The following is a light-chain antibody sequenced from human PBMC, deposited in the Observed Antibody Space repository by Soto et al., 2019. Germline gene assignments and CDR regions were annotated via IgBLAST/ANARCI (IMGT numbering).Light chain of an antibody. Sequence: ESMLTQSPGTLSLSPGERATLSCRASQSVSTRYLAWYQQKPGQAPRLLIDGASIRAAGIPDRFSGSGSGTDFTLNISRLEPEDFAVYYCHQFGSSPRAFTFGQGTKLEI. CDR2: GAS. CDR1: QSVSTRY. CDR3: HQFGSSPRAFT. V-gene: IGKV3-20*01. J-gene: IGKJ2*01.